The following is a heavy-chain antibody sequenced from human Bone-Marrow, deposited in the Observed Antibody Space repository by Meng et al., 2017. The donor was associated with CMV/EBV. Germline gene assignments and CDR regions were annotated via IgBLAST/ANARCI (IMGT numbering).Heavy chain of an antibody. V-gene: IGHV4-34*01. Sequence: SETLSLTCAVHGGSFSGYYWSWIRQPPGKGLEWIGEINHSGSTNYNPSLKSRVTISVDTSKNQFSLKLSSVTAADTAVYYCAREGGSLDVWGQGTTVTVSS. J-gene: IGHJ6*02. CDR2: INHSGST. CDR3: AREGGSLDV. D-gene: IGHD1-26*01. CDR1: GGSFSGYY.